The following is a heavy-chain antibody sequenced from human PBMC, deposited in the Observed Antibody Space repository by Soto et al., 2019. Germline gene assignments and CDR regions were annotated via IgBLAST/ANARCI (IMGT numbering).Heavy chain of an antibody. J-gene: IGHJ4*02. CDR3: ARSPRGGSGSYGVDY. V-gene: IGHV4-34*01. Sequence: QVQLQQWGAGLLKPSETLSLTCAVYGGSFSGYYWSSIRQPPGKGLEWIGEINHSGSTNYNPSLKSRVTISVDTSKNQFSLKLSSVTAADTAVYYCARSPRGGSGSYGVDYWGQGTLVTVSS. CDR2: INHSGST. CDR1: GGSFSGYY. D-gene: IGHD3-10*01.